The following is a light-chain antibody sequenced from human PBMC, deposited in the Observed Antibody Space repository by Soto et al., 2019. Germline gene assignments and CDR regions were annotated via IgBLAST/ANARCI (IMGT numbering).Light chain of an antibody. V-gene: IGLV2-14*01. CDR2: DVS. J-gene: IGLJ2*01. CDR1: SSDVGGYNY. Sequence: QSALTQPASVSGSPGQSITISCTGTSSDVGGYNYVSWYQQHPGKAPKLMIYDVSNRPSGVSNRFSGSKSGNTASLTISGLRAEEEDDYYCSSYTTSSTIVVFGGGTQLTVL. CDR3: SSYTTSSTIVV.